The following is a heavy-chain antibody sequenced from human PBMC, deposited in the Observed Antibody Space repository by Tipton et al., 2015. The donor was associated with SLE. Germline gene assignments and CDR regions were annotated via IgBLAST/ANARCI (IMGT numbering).Heavy chain of an antibody. Sequence: TLSLTCTVSGGSISSGAYYWSWIRQHPGKGLEWIGYIYYSGNTYYNPSLKSRAFISVDTPNNQFSLKLSSVTAADTAVYYCARHNYGGIGFDPWGQGTLVTVSS. V-gene: IGHV4-31*03. CDR1: GGSISSGAYY. D-gene: IGHD4-23*01. CDR2: IYYSGNT. J-gene: IGHJ5*02. CDR3: ARHNYGGIGFDP.